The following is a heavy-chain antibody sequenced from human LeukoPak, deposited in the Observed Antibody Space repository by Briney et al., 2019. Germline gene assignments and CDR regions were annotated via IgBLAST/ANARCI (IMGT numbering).Heavy chain of an antibody. Sequence: GGSLRLSCAASGFTFSDYYMSWIRQAPGKGLEWVSYISSSSNSIYYADSVKGRFTISRDNAKNSLYLQMHSLRAEDTAVYYCARDHLSSGAEIDYWGQGTLVTVSS. CDR1: GFTFSDYY. CDR2: ISSSSNSI. D-gene: IGHD6-25*01. CDR3: ARDHLSSGAEIDY. J-gene: IGHJ4*02. V-gene: IGHV3-11*01.